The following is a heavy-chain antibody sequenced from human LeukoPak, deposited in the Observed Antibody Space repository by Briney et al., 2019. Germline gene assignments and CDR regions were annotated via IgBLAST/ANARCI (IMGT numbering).Heavy chain of an antibody. Sequence: GGSLRLSCAASGFTFSTYAMNWVRQAPGKGLEWVSAIRSNGAYTYYADSVKGRFTISRDNNKNTLYLQMNSLRAEDTAVYYCAKRGWGGSSSSDYWGQGTLVTVSS. CDR3: AKRGWGGSSSSDY. CDR1: GFTFSTYA. V-gene: IGHV3-23*01. CDR2: IRSNGAYT. J-gene: IGHJ4*02. D-gene: IGHD6-6*01.